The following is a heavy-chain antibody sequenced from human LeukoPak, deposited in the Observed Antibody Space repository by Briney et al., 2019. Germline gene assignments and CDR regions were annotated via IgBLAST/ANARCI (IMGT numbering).Heavy chain of an antibody. CDR1: GYSFNSYW. V-gene: IGHV5-51*01. Sequence: GESLKISCKGSGYSFNSYWIGWVRHMPGKGLEWMGHIYPGDSDTRYSPSFQGQGTISADKSISTAYLQWSSLKASDTAMYYCARSSVQHSTVTFEYWGLGTLVTVSS. D-gene: IGHD4-17*01. CDR3: ARSSVQHSTVTFEY. J-gene: IGHJ4*02. CDR2: IYPGDSDT.